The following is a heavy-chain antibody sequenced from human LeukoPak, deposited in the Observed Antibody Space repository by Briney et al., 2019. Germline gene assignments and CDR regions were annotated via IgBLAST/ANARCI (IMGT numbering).Heavy chain of an antibody. CDR1: GFTFSSYS. CDR3: ARDGLGYCSSTSCYTFDY. Sequence: GGSLRLSCAASGFTFSSYSMNWVRQAPGKGLEWVSSTSSSSSYIYYADSVKGRFTISRDNAKNSLYLQMNSLRAEDTAVYYCARDGLGYCSSTSCYTFDYWGQGTLVTVSS. V-gene: IGHV3-21*01. D-gene: IGHD2-2*02. J-gene: IGHJ4*02. CDR2: TSSSSSYI.